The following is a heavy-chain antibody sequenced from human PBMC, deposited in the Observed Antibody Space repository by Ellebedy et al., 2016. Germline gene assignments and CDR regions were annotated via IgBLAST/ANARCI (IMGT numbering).Heavy chain of an antibody. J-gene: IGHJ6*02. Sequence: GESLKISCAASGFSVSSNDMSWVRQAPGKGLEWVSILYRCGSTYYADSVKGRFTISRDNSKNTLYLQMNSLRAEDTAVYYCANSPPLGFIFTSLDVWGQGTTVTVSS. CDR2: LYRCGST. CDR3: ANSPPLGFIFTSLDV. D-gene: IGHD3-3*02. V-gene: IGHV3-53*01. CDR1: GFSVSSND.